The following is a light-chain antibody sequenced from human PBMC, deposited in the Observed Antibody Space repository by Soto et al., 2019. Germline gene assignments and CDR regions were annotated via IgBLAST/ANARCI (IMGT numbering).Light chain of an antibody. CDR3: SSYTSSNTLSYV. J-gene: IGLJ1*01. CDR2: DVS. V-gene: IGLV2-14*01. Sequence: QSVLTQPASVSGSPGQSITISCTGTSSDVGGYNYVSWYQQHPGKAPKLMIYDVSNRPSGVSNRFSGSKSGNTASLTISGLQAEDEADYYCSSYTSSNTLSYVFGTGTKVTVL. CDR1: SSDVGGYNY.